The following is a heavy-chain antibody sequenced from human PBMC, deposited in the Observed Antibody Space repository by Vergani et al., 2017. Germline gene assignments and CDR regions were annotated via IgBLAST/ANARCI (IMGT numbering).Heavy chain of an antibody. J-gene: IGHJ4*02. CDR2: ISGSGGST. V-gene: IGHV3-23*01. Sequence: EVQLLESGGGLVQPGGSLRLSCAASGFTFSSYAMSWVRQAPGKGLEWVSAISGSGGSTYYADSVKGRFTFARDNSTNTLYLQINSLRAEDTAVYYCAKDLTRRYRADYWGQGTLVTVSS. CDR1: GFTFSSYA. CDR3: AKDLTRRYRADY. D-gene: IGHD4/OR15-4a*01.